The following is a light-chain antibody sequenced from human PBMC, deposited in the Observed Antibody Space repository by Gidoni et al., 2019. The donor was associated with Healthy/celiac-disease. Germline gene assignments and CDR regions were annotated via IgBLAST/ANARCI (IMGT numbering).Light chain of an antibody. CDR1: QSISSSY. Sequence: EIVLTQSPGTLSLSPGDRATLSCRASQSISSSYLAWYQQKPGQAPRLLIYGAPRSATGIPHTFSGRGSRTDFTLTISRLEPLDLAVYYCQPYGSSPLTFGGGTKVEIK. CDR2: GAP. CDR3: QPYGSSPLT. J-gene: IGKJ4*01. V-gene: IGKV3-20*01.